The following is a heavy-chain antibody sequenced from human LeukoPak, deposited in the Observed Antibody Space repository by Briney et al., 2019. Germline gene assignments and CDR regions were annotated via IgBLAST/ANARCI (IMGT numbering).Heavy chain of an antibody. CDR1: GGSISSHY. J-gene: IGHJ5*02. Sequence: SETLSLTCSVSGGSISSHYWSWIRQSPGKGLEWIGYIYYSGSTNYNPSLKGRVTISLDTSKSQFSLKLTSVTAADTAVYYCARAPIPYDRSRTDYRFDPWGQGTLVTVAS. V-gene: IGHV4-59*11. CDR3: ARAPIPYDRSRTDYRFDP. CDR2: IYYSGST. D-gene: IGHD3-16*01.